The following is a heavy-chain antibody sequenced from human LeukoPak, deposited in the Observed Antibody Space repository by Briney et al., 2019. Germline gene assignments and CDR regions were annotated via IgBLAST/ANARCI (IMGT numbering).Heavy chain of an antibody. J-gene: IGHJ4*02. CDR2: ISGSGGST. CDR3: ARDRWQQLDLSPFDY. V-gene: IGHV3-23*01. CDR1: GFTFSSYA. D-gene: IGHD6-13*01. Sequence: GGSLRLSCAASGFTFSSYAMSWVRQAPGKGLEWVSAISGSGGSTNYADSVKGRFTISRDNAKNSLYLQMNSLRAEDTAVYYCARDRWQQLDLSPFDYWGQGTLVTVSS.